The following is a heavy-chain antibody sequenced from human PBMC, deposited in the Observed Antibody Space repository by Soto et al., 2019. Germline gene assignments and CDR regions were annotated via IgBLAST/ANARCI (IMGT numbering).Heavy chain of an antibody. CDR2: IVVGSGNT. D-gene: IGHD2-21*02. CDR1: GFTFTSSA. V-gene: IGHV1-58*01. J-gene: IGHJ3*02. CDR3: AAGAGLRAYCGGDCAFDI. Sequence: SVKVSCKASGFTFTSSAVQWVRQARGQRLEWIGWIVVGSGNTNYAQKFQERVTITRDMSTSTAYMELSSLRSEDTALYYCAAGAGLRAYCGGDCAFDIWGQGTMVTVSS.